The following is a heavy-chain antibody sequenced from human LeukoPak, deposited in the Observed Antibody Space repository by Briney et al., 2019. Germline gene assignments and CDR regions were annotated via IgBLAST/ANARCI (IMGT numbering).Heavy chain of an antibody. CDR1: VFSFSSNE. CDR3: GRYLNY. Sequence: PGGSLRLSCAASVFSFSSNEMNWVRQAPGKGPEWVSHITTSEITYYADSVKGRFTISRDNAKNSLYLQMTSLRVEDTAVYYCGRYLNYWGQGTLVTVSS. J-gene: IGHJ4*02. V-gene: IGHV3-48*03. CDR2: ITTSEIT. D-gene: IGHD3-10*01.